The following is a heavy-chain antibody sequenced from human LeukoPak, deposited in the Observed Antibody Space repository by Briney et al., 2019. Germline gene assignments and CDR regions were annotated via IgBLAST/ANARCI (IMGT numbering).Heavy chain of an antibody. CDR2: MYYSGTT. CDR1: GASVSTYY. Sequence: SETLSLTCTVSGASVSTYYWSWIRQPPGKGLEWIGCMYYSGTTNYSPSLKSRVTISVDTSKNQVSLSLSSVTAADTAVYYCARAGSGWSFDYWGQGALVTVSS. CDR3: ARAGSGWSFDY. V-gene: IGHV4-59*02. D-gene: IGHD6-19*01. J-gene: IGHJ4*02.